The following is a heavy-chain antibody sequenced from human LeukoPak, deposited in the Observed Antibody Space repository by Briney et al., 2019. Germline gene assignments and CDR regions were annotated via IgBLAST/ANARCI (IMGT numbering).Heavy chain of an antibody. D-gene: IGHD3-3*01. CDR3: ARGLRITIFGVVSRLSGFDY. V-gene: IGHV4-34*01. CDR1: GGSFSGYY. Sequence: PSETLSLTCAVYGGSFSGYYWSWIRQPPGKGLEWIGEINHSGSTNYNPSLKSRVTISVDTSKNQFSLKLSSVTAADTAVYYCARGLRITIFGVVSRLSGFDYWGQGTLVTVSS. J-gene: IGHJ4*02. CDR2: INHSGST.